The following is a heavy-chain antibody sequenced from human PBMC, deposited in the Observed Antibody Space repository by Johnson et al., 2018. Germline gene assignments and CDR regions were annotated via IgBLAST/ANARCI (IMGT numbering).Heavy chain of an antibody. CDR1: GFTFSGSA. CDR3: TRDNRYDYDSSADYVGGCFQR. D-gene: IGHD3-22*01. CDR2: IRSKANSYAT. J-gene: IGHJ1*01. V-gene: IGHV3-73*01. Sequence: VQLVQSGGGLVQPGGSLKLSCAASGFTFSGSAMHWVRQASGKGLEWVGRIRSKANSYATAYAASVKGRFTISRDDSKNTAYLQRKSLKTEDTAVYYCTRDNRYDYDSSADYVGGCFQRWGQGTLVSVSS.